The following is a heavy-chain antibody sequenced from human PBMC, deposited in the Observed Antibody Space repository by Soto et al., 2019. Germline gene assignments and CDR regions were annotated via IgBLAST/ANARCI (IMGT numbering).Heavy chain of an antibody. CDR3: AKSISDIPGDS. D-gene: IGHD2-15*01. CDR2: IKQDGSEI. CDR1: GFTFSSYW. Sequence: EVQLVESGGGLVQSGGSLRLSCAASGFTFSSYWMSWVRQGPGKGPEWVANIKQDGSEIYYVDSVKGRFTISRENAKSLLYLQMTSMRAEDTDVYHYAKSISDIPGDSCGQGTQVNVS. V-gene: IGHV3-7*05. J-gene: IGHJ4*02.